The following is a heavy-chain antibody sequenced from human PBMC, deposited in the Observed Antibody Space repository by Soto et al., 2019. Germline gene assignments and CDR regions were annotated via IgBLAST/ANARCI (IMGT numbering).Heavy chain of an antibody. Sequence: QVNLVQSGVEVKKPGASVKVSCKGSGYDFTTYGITWVRQAPGQGLEWMAWISAHNGNTDYAQKLQGRVTVTRDTSTSTAYMELRSLRSDDTAVYYCARGRYGDYWGQGALVTVSS. CDR3: ARGRYGDY. CDR1: GYDFTTYG. V-gene: IGHV1-18*01. J-gene: IGHJ4*02. D-gene: IGHD1-1*01. CDR2: ISAHNGNT.